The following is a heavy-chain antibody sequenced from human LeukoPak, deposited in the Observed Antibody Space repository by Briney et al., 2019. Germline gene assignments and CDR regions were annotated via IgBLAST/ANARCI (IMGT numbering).Heavy chain of an antibody. V-gene: IGHV3-9*01. D-gene: IGHD2-15*01. J-gene: IGHJ4*02. CDR2: ISWNSGSI. CDR3: AKEVDRASFDY. CDR1: GFTFDDYA. Sequence: PGRSLRLSCAASGFTFDDYAMHWVRQAPGKGLEWVSGISWNSGSIGYADSVKGRFTISRDNSKSTLYLQMNSLRAEDTAVYYCAKEVDRASFDYWGQGTLVTVSS.